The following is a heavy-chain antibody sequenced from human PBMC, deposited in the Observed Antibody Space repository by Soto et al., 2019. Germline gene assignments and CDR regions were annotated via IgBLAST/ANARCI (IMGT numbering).Heavy chain of an antibody. V-gene: IGHV1-18*01. Sequence: QVQLVQSGAEMKKPGASVKVSCKASGYTFTNYGISWVRQAPGQGLEWMGWISDFEGHVNYAQKFQGRVTLTIDTSTRTAYMELRSLTSADAAIYYCASDYDRWGEEWFDPWGQGTLVTVSS. CDR3: ASDYDRWGEEWFDP. J-gene: IGHJ5*02. CDR1: GYTFTNYG. D-gene: IGHD3-16*01. CDR2: ISDFEGHV.